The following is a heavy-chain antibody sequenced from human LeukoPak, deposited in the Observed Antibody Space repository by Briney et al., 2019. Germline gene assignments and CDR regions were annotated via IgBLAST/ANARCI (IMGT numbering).Heavy chain of an antibody. CDR2: IIPILGIA. V-gene: IGHV1-69*02. CDR3: ARAQTGGTYSPWYFDY. D-gene: IGHD1-26*01. J-gene: IGHJ4*02. Sequence: SVTVSCKTFGDTFNRYTISWVRQAPGQGLEWMGRIIPILGIATYARKFQGRFTITADKSTSTAYMELSSLRSEDTAVYYCARAQTGGTYSPWYFDYWGQGTLVTVSS. CDR1: GDTFNRYT.